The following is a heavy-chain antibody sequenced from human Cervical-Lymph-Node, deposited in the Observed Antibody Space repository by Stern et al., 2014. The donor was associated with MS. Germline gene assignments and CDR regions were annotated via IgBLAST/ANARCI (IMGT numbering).Heavy chain of an antibody. CDR2: FDPDAGET. Sequence: QMQLVQSGAEVKKPGASVKVSCKVSGYTLTELSMHWVRHATGKGLEWMGGFDPDAGETNYAQKFRGRVPMTEDTSTDTAYMELSSLRSEDTAVYYCATAPKYCSGGSCYFRAFDIWGQGTMVTVSS. D-gene: IGHD2-15*01. CDR1: GYTLTELS. V-gene: IGHV1-24*01. J-gene: IGHJ3*02. CDR3: ATAPKYCSGGSCYFRAFDI.